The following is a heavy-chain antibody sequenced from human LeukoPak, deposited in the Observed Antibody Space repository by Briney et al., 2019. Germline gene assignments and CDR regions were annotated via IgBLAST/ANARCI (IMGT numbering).Heavy chain of an antibody. CDR2: ISSSSSYI. V-gene: IGHV3-21*01. CDR3: ARDQGSGWYYFDY. J-gene: IGHJ4*02. CDR1: GFTFSSYS. D-gene: IGHD6-19*01. Sequence: GGSLRLSCAASGFTFSSYSMNWVRQAPGKGLEWVSSISSSSSYIYYADSVKGRFTISRDNAKSSLYLQMNSLRAEDTAVYYCARDQGSGWYYFDYWGQGTLVTVSS.